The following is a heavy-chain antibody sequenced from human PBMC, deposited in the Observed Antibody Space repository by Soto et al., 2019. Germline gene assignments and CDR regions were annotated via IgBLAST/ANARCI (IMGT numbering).Heavy chain of an antibody. V-gene: IGHV1-2*04. D-gene: IGHD4-17*01. CDR2: INPNSGGT. J-gene: IGHJ4*02. Sequence: ASVKASCKASGYTFTGYYMHWVRQAPGQGLEWMGWINPNSGGTNYAQKFQGWVTMTRDTSISTAYMELSRLRSDDTAVYYCARAVNYGDYDYWGQGTLVTVSS. CDR3: ARAVNYGDYDY. CDR1: GYTFTGYY.